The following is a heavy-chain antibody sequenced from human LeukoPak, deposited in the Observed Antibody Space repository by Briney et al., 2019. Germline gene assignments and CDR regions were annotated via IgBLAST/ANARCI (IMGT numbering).Heavy chain of an antibody. Sequence: GRSLRLSCAASGFTFSSYAMHWVRQAPGKGLEWVAVISYDGSNKYYAYSVKGRFTISRDNSKNTLYLQMNSLRAEDTAVYYCARFEGSAMVNFDYWGQGTLVTVSS. D-gene: IGHD5-18*01. CDR2: ISYDGSNK. J-gene: IGHJ4*02. CDR1: GFTFSSYA. V-gene: IGHV3-30*04. CDR3: ARFEGSAMVNFDY.